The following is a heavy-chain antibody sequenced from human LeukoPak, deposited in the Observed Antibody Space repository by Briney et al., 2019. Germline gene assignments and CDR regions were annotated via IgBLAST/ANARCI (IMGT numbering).Heavy chain of an antibody. CDR3: TTRFGSGSYDEGDAFDI. Sequence: GGSLRLSCAASVFTFSNAWMSWVRQAPGKGLEWVGRIKSKTVGGTTDHAAPVKGRFTISRDDSKNTLYLQMNSLKTKDTAVYYCTTRFGSGSYDEGDAFDIWGQGTMVTVSS. D-gene: IGHD3-10*01. V-gene: IGHV3-15*01. J-gene: IGHJ3*02. CDR2: IKSKTVGGTT. CDR1: VFTFSNAW.